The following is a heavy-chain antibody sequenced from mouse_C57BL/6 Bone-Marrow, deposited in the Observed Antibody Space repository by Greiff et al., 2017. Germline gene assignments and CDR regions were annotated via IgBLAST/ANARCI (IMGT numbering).Heavy chain of an antibody. CDR1: GYTFTSYW. D-gene: IGHD1-1*02. CDR2: IYPTSGRT. V-gene: IGHV1-55*01. J-gene: IGHJ2*01. Sequence: QVQLQQPGAELVKPGASVKMSCKASGYTFTSYWITWVKQRPGQGLEWIGDIYPTSGRTNYNEKFKSKAILTVDTSSNTAYMQLSSLTSEDSAVFYCARSGPLVRRFDYGGQGTALTVSS. CDR3: ARSGPLVRRFDY.